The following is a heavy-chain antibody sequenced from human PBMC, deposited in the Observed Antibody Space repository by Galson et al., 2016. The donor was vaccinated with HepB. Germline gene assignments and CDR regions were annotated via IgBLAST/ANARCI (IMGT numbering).Heavy chain of an antibody. CDR2: IDPSDSHT. V-gene: IGHV5-10-1*01. CDR3: ARQREPYCGGYCSSGAFHI. J-gene: IGHJ3*02. CDR1: GYSFTNYW. Sequence: QSGAEVKKPGESLRISCKGSGYSFTNYWITWVRQMPGKGLEWMGRIDPSDSHTNYSPSFQGHVTMSADKSISTAYLQWSSLKASDTAMYYCARQREPYCGGYCSSGAFHIWGQGTLVTVSS. D-gene: IGHD2-21*02.